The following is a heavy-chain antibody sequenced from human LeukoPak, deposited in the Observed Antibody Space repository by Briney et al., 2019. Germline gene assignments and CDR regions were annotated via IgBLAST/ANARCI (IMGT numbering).Heavy chain of an antibody. CDR2: ISYDGSNK. Sequence: GSLRLSCAASGFTFSSYGMHWVRQAPGKGLEWVAVISYDGSNKYYADSVKGRFTISRDNSKDTLYVQMNSLRAEDTAVYYCAKGDLTGAFDIWGQGTMVTVSS. CDR1: GFTFSSYG. V-gene: IGHV3-30*18. J-gene: IGHJ3*02. CDR3: AKGDLTGAFDI.